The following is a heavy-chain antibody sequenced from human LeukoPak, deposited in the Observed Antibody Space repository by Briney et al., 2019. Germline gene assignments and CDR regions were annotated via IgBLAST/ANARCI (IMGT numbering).Heavy chain of an antibody. J-gene: IGHJ6*02. CDR1: GGSISSYF. V-gene: IGHV4-59*01. Sequence: SETLSLTCTVSGGSISSYFWSWIRQPPGKGLEWIGHIYYSGSTNYNPSLKSRVTVSVDTSKNQFSLKLSSVTAADTAVYYCARGAGNYYFYGMDVWGQGTMVTVS. CDR3: ARGAGNYYFYGMDV. CDR2: IYYSGST.